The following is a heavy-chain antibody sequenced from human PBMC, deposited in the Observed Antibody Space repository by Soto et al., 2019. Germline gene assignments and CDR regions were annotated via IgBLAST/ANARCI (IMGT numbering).Heavy chain of an antibody. CDR1: GGTFSSYA. Sequence: QVQLVQSGAEVKKPGSSVKVSCKASGGTFSSYAISWVRQAPGQGLEWMGGIIPIFGTANYAQKFQGRVTITADESTSTAYMELSSLRSEDTAVYYCAREGTMGTSGSEVYYYGSGHDAFDIWGQGTMVTVSS. J-gene: IGHJ3*02. D-gene: IGHD3-10*01. CDR2: IIPIFGTA. V-gene: IGHV1-69*01. CDR3: AREGTMGTSGSEVYYYGSGHDAFDI.